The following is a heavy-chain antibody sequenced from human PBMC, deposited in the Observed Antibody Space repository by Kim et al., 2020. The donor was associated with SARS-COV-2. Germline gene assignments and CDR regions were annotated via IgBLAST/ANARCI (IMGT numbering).Heavy chain of an antibody. J-gene: IGHJ4*02. Sequence: YAQKFQGRVTMPRDTSTSTVYMELSSLRSEDTAVYYCARNYYDSSGYPDYWGQGTLVTVSS. V-gene: IGHV1-46*01. D-gene: IGHD3-22*01. CDR3: ARNYYDSSGYPDY.